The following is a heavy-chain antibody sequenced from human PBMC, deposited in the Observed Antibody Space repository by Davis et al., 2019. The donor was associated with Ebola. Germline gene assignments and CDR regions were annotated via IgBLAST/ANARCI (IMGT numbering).Heavy chain of an antibody. Sequence: GESLKISCAASGFTFSSYSMTWVRQAPGKGLEWVSYISSSGSTIYYADSVTGRFTISRDNAKNALYLQMNSLGAEDTAVYYCARGPSTGNSFSYWGQGTLVTVSS. CDR1: GFTFSSYS. D-gene: IGHD6-13*01. CDR3: ARGPSTGNSFSY. J-gene: IGHJ4*02. V-gene: IGHV3-48*04. CDR2: ISSSGSTI.